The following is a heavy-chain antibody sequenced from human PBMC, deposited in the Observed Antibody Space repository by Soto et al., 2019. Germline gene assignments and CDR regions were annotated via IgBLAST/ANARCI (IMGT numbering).Heavy chain of an antibody. CDR3: ASQXSEWLLFAS. J-gene: IGHJ4*02. CDR1: GFTFSSYS. V-gene: IGHV3-48*01. D-gene: IGHD5-12*01. Sequence: EVPLVESGGGLVQPGGSLRLSCAASGFTFSSYSMNWVRQAPGKGLEWVSYISSSSSTIYYADSVKGRFTISRDNAKNSLYLQMNSLRAEDTAVYYCASQXSEWLLFASWGQGTLVTVSS. CDR2: ISSSSSTI.